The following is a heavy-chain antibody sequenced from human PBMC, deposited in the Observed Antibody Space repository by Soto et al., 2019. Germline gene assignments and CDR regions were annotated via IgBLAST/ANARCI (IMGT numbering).Heavy chain of an antibody. CDR2: INHSGST. CDR1: GGSFSGYY. J-gene: IGHJ6*02. D-gene: IGHD2-2*02. Sequence: PSETLSLTCAVYGGSFSGYYWSWIRQPPGKGLEWIGEINHSGSTNYNPSLKSRVTISVDTSKNQFSLKLSSVTAADTAVYYCARGRGYCSSTSCYMPSSYYYYYGMDAWGQGTTVTVS. CDR3: ARGRGYCSSTSCYMPSSYYYYYGMDA. V-gene: IGHV4-34*01.